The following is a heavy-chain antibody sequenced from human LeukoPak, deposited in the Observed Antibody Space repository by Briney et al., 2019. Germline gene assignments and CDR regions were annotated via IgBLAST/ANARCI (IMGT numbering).Heavy chain of an antibody. CDR1: GGTFSSYA. D-gene: IGHD2-2*02. CDR2: IIPIFGTA. J-gene: IGHJ4*02. V-gene: IGHV1-69*13. Sequence: SVKVSCKASGGTFSSYAISWVRQAPGQGLEWMGGIIPIFGTANYAQKFQGRVTITADESTSTAYMELSSLRSEDTAVYYCASGFRYQLLYAGAHSGNYWGQGTLVTVSS. CDR3: ASGFRYQLLYAGAHSGNY.